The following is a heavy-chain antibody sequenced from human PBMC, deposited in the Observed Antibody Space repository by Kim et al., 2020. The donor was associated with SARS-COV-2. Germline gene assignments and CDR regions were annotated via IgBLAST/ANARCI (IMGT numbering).Heavy chain of an antibody. CDR1: GYTFTSSY. V-gene: IGHV1-46*01. D-gene: IGHD6-19*01. CDR2: SNPSGGST. Sequence: ASVKVSCKASGYTFTSSYIHWVRQAPGQGLEWTGTSNPSGGSTSYAQKFQGRVTMTRDTSTSTVYMELNSLRSEDTAVYYCASRASYGGNPVGWAWAMDV. CDR3: ASRASYGGNPVGWAWAMDV. J-gene: IGHJ6*01.